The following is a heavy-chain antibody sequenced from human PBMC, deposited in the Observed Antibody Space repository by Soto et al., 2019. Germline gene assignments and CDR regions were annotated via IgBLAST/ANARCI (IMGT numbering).Heavy chain of an antibody. J-gene: IGHJ4*02. Sequence: GGSLRLSCAASGLTFSSFGMHWVRQAPGKGLERVAVISYDGNNKYYSDSVKGRFTISRDNSKNTLYLQLNGLKPEDTAVYYCAKDRYSSGANYFDYWGQGTLVTVSS. D-gene: IGHD6-19*01. CDR1: GLTFSSFG. CDR3: AKDRYSSGANYFDY. CDR2: ISYDGNNK. V-gene: IGHV3-30*18.